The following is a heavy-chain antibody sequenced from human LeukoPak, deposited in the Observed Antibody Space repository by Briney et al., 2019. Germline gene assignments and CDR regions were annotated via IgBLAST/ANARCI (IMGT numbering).Heavy chain of an antibody. Sequence: SETLSLTCAVYGGSFSGYYWSWIRQPPGKGLEWIGEINHSGSTNYNPSLKSRVTISVDTSKNQLSLRLTSVTAADTAVYYCAGRHQLFPFDHWGQGTLVTVSS. CDR2: INHSGST. V-gene: IGHV4-34*01. D-gene: IGHD2-2*01. CDR3: AGRHQLFPFDH. CDR1: GGSFSGYY. J-gene: IGHJ4*02.